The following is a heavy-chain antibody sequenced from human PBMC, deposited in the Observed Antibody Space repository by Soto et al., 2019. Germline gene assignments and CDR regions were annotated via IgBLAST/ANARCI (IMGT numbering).Heavy chain of an antibody. D-gene: IGHD3-10*01. V-gene: IGHV3-30-3*01. Sequence: QVRLVESGGGVVQPGTSLKVSCEASGFSFRRYALHWVRQAPGKGLEWVTLISYNGGVKSYADSVKGRFTISRDNAKNTVDLQMYSLRADDTAVYYCARITSSGAFDFWGQGTLVTVSS. CDR1: GFSFRRYA. CDR3: ARITSSGAFDF. J-gene: IGHJ4*03. CDR2: ISYNGGVK.